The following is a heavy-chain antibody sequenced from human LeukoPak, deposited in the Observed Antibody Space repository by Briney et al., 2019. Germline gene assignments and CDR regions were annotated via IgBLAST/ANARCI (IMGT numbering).Heavy chain of an antibody. CDR1: GFTFSNYD. CDR2: ISESGGST. D-gene: IGHD6-19*01. CDR3: AKDLSRAVAADWFDP. Sequence: GGSLRLSCAASGFTFSNYDMSWPPQPPGKGLEWVSSISESGGSTYYADSVEGRFTISRDNSKNTLYLQMTNLRAADTAVYYCAKDLSRAVAADWFDPWDQGSLVTVSS. V-gene: IGHV3-23*01. J-gene: IGHJ5*02.